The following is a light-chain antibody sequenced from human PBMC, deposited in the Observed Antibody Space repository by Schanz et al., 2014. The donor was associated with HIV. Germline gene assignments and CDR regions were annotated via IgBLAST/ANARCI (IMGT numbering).Light chain of an antibody. J-gene: IGLJ3*02. Sequence: QSALTQPASVSGSPGQSITISCTGTSSDVGGYNLLSRHQQYPGEAPKLMIYEVSKRPSGVSNRFSGSKSGNTASLTISGLQAEDEADYYCSSYAGSNTWVFGGGTKLTVL. CDR2: EVS. CDR3: SSYAGSNTWV. V-gene: IGLV2-14*02. CDR1: SSDVGGYNL.